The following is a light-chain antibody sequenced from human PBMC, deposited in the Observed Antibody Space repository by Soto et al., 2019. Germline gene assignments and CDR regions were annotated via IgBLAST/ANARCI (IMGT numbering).Light chain of an antibody. CDR1: QSISSD. V-gene: IGKV1-39*01. CDR2: AAS. J-gene: IGKJ4*01. Sequence: DIQMTQSPSSLSAPVGDRVTITCRSSQSISSDLNWYQQKPGKAPKILIYAASNLQSGVKSRFSGSGSGTDFTLKIRSMQPEDFATYYCKKSYSTQGTFGGGTTGDI. CDR3: KKSYSTQGT.